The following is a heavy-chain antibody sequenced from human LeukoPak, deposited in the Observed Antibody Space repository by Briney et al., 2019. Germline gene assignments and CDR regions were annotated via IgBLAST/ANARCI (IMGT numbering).Heavy chain of an antibody. CDR3: ARGRDSGYAFDY. J-gene: IGHJ4*02. D-gene: IGHD5-12*01. CDR2: ISSGSTNI. V-gene: IGHV3-21*01. Sequence: PGRSLRLSCAASGFTFSSYGMHWVRQAPGKGLEWVSSISSGSTNIYYADSVKGRFTISRDNAKNSLYLQMNSLRDEDTAVYYCARGRDSGYAFDYWGQGTLVTVSS. CDR1: GFTFSSYG.